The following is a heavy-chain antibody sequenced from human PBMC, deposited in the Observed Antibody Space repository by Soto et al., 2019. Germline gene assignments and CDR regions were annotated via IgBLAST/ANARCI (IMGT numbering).Heavy chain of an antibody. Sequence: TLSHTCSVSDGTIRSGGYCWTWNQQPPGKGLEWIGYIYHSGSTYYNPSLKSRVTISVDTSKNQFSLKLTSVTAADAALYYCARDFFDSSDYTTNWFDPWGQGTLVTVSS. D-gene: IGHD3-22*01. CDR2: IYHSGST. CDR1: DGTIRSGGYC. V-gene: IGHV4-30-2*01. CDR3: ARDFFDSSDYTTNWFDP. J-gene: IGHJ5*02.